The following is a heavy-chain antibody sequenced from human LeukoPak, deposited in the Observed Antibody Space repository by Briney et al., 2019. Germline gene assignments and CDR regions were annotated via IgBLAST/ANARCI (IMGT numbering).Heavy chain of an antibody. V-gene: IGHV4-59*01. J-gene: IGHJ4*02. CDR2: IFYSGST. CDR1: GGSFTSFY. D-gene: IGHD3-16*01. CDR3: ARADYDYIWGSFGYFDF. Sequence: SETLSLTCTVSGGSFTSFYWSWIRQPPGKGPEWIGYIFYSGSTNFNPPLKSRVTMSVDTSKNQFSLKLSSVTAADTAVYYCARADYDYIWGSFGYFDFWGQGTLVTVSS.